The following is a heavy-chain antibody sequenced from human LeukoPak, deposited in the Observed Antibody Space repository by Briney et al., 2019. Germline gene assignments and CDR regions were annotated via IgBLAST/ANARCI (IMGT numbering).Heavy chain of an antibody. V-gene: IGHV3-33*06. CDR1: GFSYSSYN. D-gene: IGHD4-17*01. CDR3: AKDLGTTGMYFQY. CDR2: IWYDGRKT. Sequence: GGSLRLSCAASGFSYSSYNMNWIRQAPGKGLEWVAVIWYDGRKTYYADSVRGRFTISRDNSKNTLFLQMNNLRAEDTAIYFCAKDLGTTGMYFQYWGQGNLVTV. J-gene: IGHJ4*02.